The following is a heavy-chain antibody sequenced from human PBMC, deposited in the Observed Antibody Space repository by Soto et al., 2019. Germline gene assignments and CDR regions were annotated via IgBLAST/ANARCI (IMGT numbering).Heavy chain of an antibody. D-gene: IGHD4-4*01. CDR1: GGSISSGGYY. V-gene: IGHV4-31*03. CDR3: AGYSNEAIFDY. Sequence: QVQLQESGPGLVKPSQTLSLTCTVSGGSISSGGYYWSWIRQHPGKGMEWIGYIYYSGSTYYNPSLQSRVTISVDTSKNQFSLKLSSVTAADTAVYYCAGYSNEAIFDYWGQGTLVTVSS. J-gene: IGHJ4*01. CDR2: IYYSGST.